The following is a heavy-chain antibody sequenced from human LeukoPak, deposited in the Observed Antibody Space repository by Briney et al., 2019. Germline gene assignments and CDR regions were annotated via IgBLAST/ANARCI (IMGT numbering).Heavy chain of an antibody. CDR1: GFTFSTYA. V-gene: IGHV3-23*01. CDR2: ISGGGGTT. CDR3: AKDGKFSGGSPGDSFDV. J-gene: IGHJ3*01. D-gene: IGHD3-16*01. Sequence: GGSLRLSCAASGFTFSTYAMSWVRQAPGKGLEWVSVISGGGGTTFYKDSVKGRFTISRDNSQNTLYPQMNSLRAEDTALYYCAKDGKFSGGSPGDSFDVWGQGTMVTVSS.